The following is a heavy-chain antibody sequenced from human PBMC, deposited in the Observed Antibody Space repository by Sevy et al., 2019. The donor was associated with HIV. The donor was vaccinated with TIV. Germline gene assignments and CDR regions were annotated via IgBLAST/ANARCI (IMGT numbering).Heavy chain of an antibody. D-gene: IGHD3-10*01. V-gene: IGHV3-21*01. CDR2: ITFSSNYI. CDR1: GFTFSTYT. CDR3: ARPYGSGSWEAFDI. Sequence: GGSLRLPCAASGFTFSTYTMHWVPQAPGKGLEWLSSITFSSNYIYYADSVKGRFTISRDNAKKSLFLQMNSLRAEDTAVYYCARPYGSGSWEAFDIWGQGTMVTVSS. J-gene: IGHJ3*02.